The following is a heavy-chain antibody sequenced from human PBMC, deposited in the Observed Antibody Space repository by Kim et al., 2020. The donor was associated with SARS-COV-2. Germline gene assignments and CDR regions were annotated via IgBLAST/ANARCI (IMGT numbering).Heavy chain of an antibody. CDR3: ARGDRGRFEY. Sequence: GSETYAQQVQDRVTMTRDTSTSTLYMEWSSLSHDDTAFFFCARGDRGRFEYWGQGTLVTVSS. J-gene: IGHJ4*02. V-gene: IGHV1-46*01. CDR2: GSE.